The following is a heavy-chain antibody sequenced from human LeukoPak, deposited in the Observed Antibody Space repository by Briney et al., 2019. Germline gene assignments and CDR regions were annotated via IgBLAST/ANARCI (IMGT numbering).Heavy chain of an antibody. CDR3: AREAYCSSTSCLEEGLDY. CDR2: IYYSGGT. CDR1: GGSISSGDYY. V-gene: IGHV4-30-4*01. Sequence: SETLSLTCTVSGGSISSGDYYWSWIRQPPGKGLEWIGYIYYSGGTYYNPSLKSRVTISVDTSKNQLSLKLSSVTAADTAVYYCAREAYCSSTSCLEEGLDYWGQGTLVTVSS. J-gene: IGHJ4*02. D-gene: IGHD2-2*01.